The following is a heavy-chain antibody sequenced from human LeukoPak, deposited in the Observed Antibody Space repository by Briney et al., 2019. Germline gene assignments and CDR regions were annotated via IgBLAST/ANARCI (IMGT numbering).Heavy chain of an antibody. Sequence: ASVKVSCKASGYTFTSYDINWVRQATGQGLEWMGWMNPNSGNTGYAQKFQGRVTMTRDTSTSTVYMELSSLRSEDTAVYYCARDPSSIAAAGTPFDYWGQGTLVTVSS. J-gene: IGHJ4*02. CDR3: ARDPSSIAAAGTPFDY. CDR2: MNPNSGNT. CDR1: GYTFTSYD. D-gene: IGHD6-13*01. V-gene: IGHV1-8*02.